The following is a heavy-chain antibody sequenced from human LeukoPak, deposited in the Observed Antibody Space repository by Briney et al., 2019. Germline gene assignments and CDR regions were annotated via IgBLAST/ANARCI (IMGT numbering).Heavy chain of an antibody. CDR3: ARESGYYDFWSGYYYYYMDV. CDR2: MNPNSGNT. V-gene: IGHV1-8*01. Sequence: ASVKVPCKASGYTFTSYDINWVRQATGQGLAWMGWMNPNSGNTGYAQKFQGRVTMTRNTSISTAYMELSSLRSEDTAVYYCARESGYYDFWSGYYYYYMDVWGKGTTVTVSS. CDR1: GYTFTSYD. J-gene: IGHJ6*03. D-gene: IGHD3-3*01.